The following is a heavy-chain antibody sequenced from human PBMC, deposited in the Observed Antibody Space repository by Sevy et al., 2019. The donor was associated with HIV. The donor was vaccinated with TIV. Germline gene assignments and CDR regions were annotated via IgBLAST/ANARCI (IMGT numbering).Heavy chain of an antibody. V-gene: IGHV3-30-3*01. CDR3: AREGYSYGNDY. J-gene: IGHJ4*02. CDR2: ISYDGSNK. Sequence: GGSLRLSCAASGFTFSSYAMHWVRQAPGKGLEWVAVISYDGSNKYFADSVKRRFTISRDNSKNTLYLQMNSLRAEDTAVYYCAREGYSYGNDYWGQGTLVTVSS. D-gene: IGHD5-18*01. CDR1: GFTFSSYA.